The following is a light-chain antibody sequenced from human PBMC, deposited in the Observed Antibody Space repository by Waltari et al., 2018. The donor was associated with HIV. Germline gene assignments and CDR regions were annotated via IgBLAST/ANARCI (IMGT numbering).Light chain of an antibody. CDR3: CSYAATSTFV. V-gene: IGLV2-23*02. J-gene: IGLJ1*01. Sequence: QSALTQPASVSGSPGQSISISCTGTSSDVGSYNLVSWYQQYPGKAPKLMMYEVSKRPSGVSNRFSGYKSGNTASLTISGLQAEDEADYYCCSYAATSTFVFGTGTKVTVL. CDR1: SSDVGSYNL. CDR2: EVS.